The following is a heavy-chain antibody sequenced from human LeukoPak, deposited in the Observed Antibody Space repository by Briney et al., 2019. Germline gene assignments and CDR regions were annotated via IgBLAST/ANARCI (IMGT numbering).Heavy chain of an antibody. Sequence: GGSLRLSCAASGFTFSSYEMNWVRQAPGKGLEWVSYISSSGSTIYYADSVKGRFTISRDNAKNSLYLQMNSLRAEDTAVYYCANIFGNYGDDYWGQGTLVTVSS. CDR3: ANIFGNYGDDY. V-gene: IGHV3-48*03. D-gene: IGHD4-17*01. J-gene: IGHJ4*02. CDR2: ISSSGSTI. CDR1: GFTFSSYE.